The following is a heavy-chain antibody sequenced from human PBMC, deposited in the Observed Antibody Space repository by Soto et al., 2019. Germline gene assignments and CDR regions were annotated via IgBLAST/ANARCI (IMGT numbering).Heavy chain of an antibody. CDR1: GYTFTSSG. J-gene: IGHJ3*01. CDR2: ISAHTGSS. V-gene: IGHV1-18*01. D-gene: IGHD3-22*01. CDR3: AKAFFYHGSDSRGYSFDAFDF. Sequence: QVQLVQSGAEVKKPGASVKVSCKASGYTFTSSGLSWVRQAPGQGLEWMGWISAHTGSSKYAQRFQGSVTMTTDRATSTAYMELSSLRSDDTDVYYCAKAFFYHGSDSRGYSFDAFDFWGPGTLVTVSS.